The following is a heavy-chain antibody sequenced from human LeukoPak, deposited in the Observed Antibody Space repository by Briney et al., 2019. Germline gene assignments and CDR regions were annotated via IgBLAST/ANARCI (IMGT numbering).Heavy chain of an antibody. Sequence: GRSLRLSCAASGFPFDDKAMHWVRQAPGKGLEWVAGISRNSDSIGYADSVKGRFTISRDNAKNSLYLQMNSLRAEDMALYYCAKDIAPYSSSLSGGFDYWGQGTLVTVSS. CDR2: ISRNSDSI. CDR3: AKDIAPYSSSLSGGFDY. V-gene: IGHV3-9*03. J-gene: IGHJ4*02. CDR1: GFPFDDKA. D-gene: IGHD6-6*01.